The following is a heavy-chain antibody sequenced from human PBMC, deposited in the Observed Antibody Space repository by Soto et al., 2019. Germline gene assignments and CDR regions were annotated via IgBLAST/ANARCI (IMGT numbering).Heavy chain of an antibody. CDR3: ARLTVGATGGFDP. CDR2: IYYSGST. V-gene: IGHV4-39*01. Sequence: QLQLQESGPGLVKPSETLSLTCTVSGGSISSSSYYWGWIRQPPGKGLEWIGSIYYSGSTYYNPSPKSRVTISVATSKNQFSLKLSSVPAADTAVYYCARLTVGATGGFDPWGQGTLVTVSS. CDR1: GGSISSSSYY. D-gene: IGHD1-26*01. J-gene: IGHJ5*02.